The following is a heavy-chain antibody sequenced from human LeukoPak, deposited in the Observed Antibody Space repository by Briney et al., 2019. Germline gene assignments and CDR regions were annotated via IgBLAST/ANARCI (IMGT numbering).Heavy chain of an antibody. CDR1: GFTFSSYA. J-gene: IGHJ2*01. D-gene: IGHD6-13*01. Sequence: GGSLRLSCAASGFTFSSYAMSGVRQAPGKGLEWVAAISCSGGSTYYADSVKGRFTISRDNAKNSLYLQMNSLRAEDTAVYYCARCMAAAGTILANWYFDLWGRGTLVTVSS. V-gene: IGHV3-23*01. CDR3: ARCMAAAGTILANWYFDL. CDR2: ISCSGGST.